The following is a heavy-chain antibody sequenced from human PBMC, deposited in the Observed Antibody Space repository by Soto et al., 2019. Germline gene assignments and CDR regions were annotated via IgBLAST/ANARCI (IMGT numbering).Heavy chain of an antibody. J-gene: IGHJ5*02. D-gene: IGHD3-10*01. CDR3: ARHTMVRGVVWFDP. CDR1: GGSISSSSYC. Sequence: SDTLSLTSPVSGGSISSSSYCWAWIREPPGKGLEWIGSIYYSGSTYYNPSLKSRVTISVDTSKNQFSLKLSSVTAADTAVYYCARHTMVRGVVWFDPWGQGTLVTVS. V-gene: IGHV4-39*01. CDR2: IYYSGST.